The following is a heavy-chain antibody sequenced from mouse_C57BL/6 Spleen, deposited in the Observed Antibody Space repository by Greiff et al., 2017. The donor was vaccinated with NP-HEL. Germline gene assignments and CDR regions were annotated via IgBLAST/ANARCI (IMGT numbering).Heavy chain of an antibody. CDR3: ARHGTSPFFAY. D-gene: IGHD1-1*01. V-gene: IGHV7-3*01. J-gene: IGHJ3*01. CDR2: IRNKANGYTT. CDR1: GFTFTDYY. Sequence: EVKLMESGGGLVQPGGSLSLSCAASGFTFTDYYMSWVRQPPGKALEWLGFIRNKANGYTTEYSASVKGRFTISRDNSQSILYLQMNALRAEDSATYYCARHGTSPFFAYWDQGTLVTVSA.